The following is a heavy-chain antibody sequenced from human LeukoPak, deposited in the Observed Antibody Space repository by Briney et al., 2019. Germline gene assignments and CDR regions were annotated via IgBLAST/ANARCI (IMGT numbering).Heavy chain of an antibody. CDR3: ARRKDSGSQSHDY. CDR2: ISAGSGTI. V-gene: IGHV3-48*01. J-gene: IGHJ4*02. Sequence: GGSLRPSCAVSEFTFSIYGMNWVRQAPGKGLEWVSYISAGSGTISYADSVKGRFTISRDNAQNSLYLQMNSLRAEDTAVYYCARRKDSGSQSHDYWGQGTLVTVSS. D-gene: IGHD1-26*01. CDR1: EFTFSIYG.